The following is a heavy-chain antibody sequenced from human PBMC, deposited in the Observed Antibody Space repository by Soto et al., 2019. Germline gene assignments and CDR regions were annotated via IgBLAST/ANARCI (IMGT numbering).Heavy chain of an antibody. J-gene: IGHJ6*02. CDR1: SFYA. V-gene: IGHV1-69*01. CDR2: LIPVFDTP. D-gene: IGHD4-4*01. CDR3: ASTPVTGRYSYYGMDA. Sequence: QVQPVQSGSEVKKPASSVRVSCKTGSFYAVSWVRQAPGQGLEWMGGLIPVFDTPSYAQKFQGRVTITADESKSTAYMELSSLRSEDTALYYCASTPVTGRYSYYGMDAWDQGIAVTVSS.